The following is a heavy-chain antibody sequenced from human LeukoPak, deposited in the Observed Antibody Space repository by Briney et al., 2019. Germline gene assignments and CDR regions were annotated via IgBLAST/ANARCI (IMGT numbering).Heavy chain of an antibody. V-gene: IGHV1-69*01. CDR3: AMKERSGSSYITGTSHYVDC. CDR2: IIPIFGTA. J-gene: IGHJ4*02. Sequence: ASVKVSCTASGCTFSSYAISWVRQAPGQGLEWMGGIIPIFGTANYAQKFQGRVTITADESTSTAYMELSSLRSEDTAVYYCAMKERSGSSYITGTSHYVDCWGQGTLVTVSS. CDR1: GCTFSSYA. D-gene: IGHD3-10*01.